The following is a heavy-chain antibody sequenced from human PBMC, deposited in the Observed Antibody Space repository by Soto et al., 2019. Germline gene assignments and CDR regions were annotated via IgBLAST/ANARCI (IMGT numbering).Heavy chain of an antibody. D-gene: IGHD5-12*01. V-gene: IGHV1-69*11. CDR3: ARGGLDGYNSYPYYY. J-gene: IGHJ4*02. CDR2: LGTA. Sequence: LGTANYAQKFQGRVTITADESTSTAYMELSSLRSEDTAVYYCARGGLDGYNSYPYYYWGQGTLVTVSS.